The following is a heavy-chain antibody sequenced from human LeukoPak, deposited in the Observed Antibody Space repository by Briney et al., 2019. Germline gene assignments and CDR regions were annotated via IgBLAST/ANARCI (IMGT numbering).Heavy chain of an antibody. CDR1: GGSISSSSYY. CDR3: AREWAVAGRGNWFDP. D-gene: IGHD6-19*01. V-gene: IGHV4-39*07. CDR2: IYYSGST. Sequence: PSETLSLTCTVSGGSISSSSYYWGWIRQPPGKGLEWIGSIYYSGSTYYNPSLKSRVTISVDTSKNQFSLRLSSVTAADTAVYYCAREWAVAGRGNWFDPWGQGTLVTVSS. J-gene: IGHJ5*02.